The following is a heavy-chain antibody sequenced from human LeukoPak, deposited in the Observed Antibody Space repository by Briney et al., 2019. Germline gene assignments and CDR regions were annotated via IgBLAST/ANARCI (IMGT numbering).Heavy chain of an antibody. V-gene: IGHV3-33*06. J-gene: IGHJ4*02. CDR3: TKGTIWLPFDY. Sequence: PGGSLRLSCAASGFTFSNYGMHWVRQAPGKGLEWVAVIWYDGSNENYADSVKGRFTISRDNSKNTLYLQMNSLRVEDTAVYYCTKGTIWLPFDYWGQGTLVTVSS. CDR2: IWYDGSNE. CDR1: GFTFSNYG. D-gene: IGHD5-18*01.